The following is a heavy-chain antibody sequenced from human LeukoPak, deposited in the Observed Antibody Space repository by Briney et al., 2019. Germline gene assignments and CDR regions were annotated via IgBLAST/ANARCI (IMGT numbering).Heavy chain of an antibody. Sequence: KTGGSLRLSCTASGLTFSTSGFNWVRQAPGKGLEWVVSIGLTGSDKYHADSIKGRFTISRDNANNFLYLQMNSLRAEDTAVYYCATETNGRHYDYWGQGTLLTVSS. CDR2: IGLTGSDK. CDR1: GLTFSTSG. D-gene: IGHD1-14*01. J-gene: IGHJ4*02. CDR3: ATETNGRHYDY. V-gene: IGHV3-21*06.